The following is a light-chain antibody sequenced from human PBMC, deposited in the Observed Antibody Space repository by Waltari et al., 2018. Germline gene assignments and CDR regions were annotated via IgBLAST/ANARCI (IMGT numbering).Light chain of an antibody. V-gene: IGLV2-14*01. CDR2: EVS. CDR1: SNDVGGYGY. J-gene: IGLJ1*01. CDR3: SSHTSTVPHV. Sequence: QSALTQPASVSGSPGQSVSISCTGTSNDVGGYGYVSWYQQFPGNAPKLMFYEVSYRPSGVSSRFSGSKSGNTASLTISGLQAEDEAVYYCSSHTSTVPHVFGTGTKVTVV.